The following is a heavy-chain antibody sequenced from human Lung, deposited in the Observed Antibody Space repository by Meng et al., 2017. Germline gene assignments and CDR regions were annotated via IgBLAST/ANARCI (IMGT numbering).Heavy chain of an antibody. CDR3: AVMGLYGDYDNWYFDL. V-gene: IGHV1-18*01. J-gene: IGHJ2*01. CDR2: ISTYNGNT. D-gene: IGHD4-17*01. CDR1: GYTFIRYG. Sequence: QVQLVQSGAEVKKPGASVKLSFKASGYTFIRYGISWVRQAPGQGLEWMGWISTYNGNTNYAQKFQGRVTMTTDTSTSTAYMELRSLRSDDTAVYYCAVMGLYGDYDNWYFDLWGRGTLVTVSS.